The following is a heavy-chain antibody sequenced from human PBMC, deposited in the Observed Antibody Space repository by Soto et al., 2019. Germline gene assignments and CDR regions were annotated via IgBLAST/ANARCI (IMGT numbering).Heavy chain of an antibody. Sequence: PEGSLRLSCEASGTMFSHDCRNWVRQGLGKGLEWIARIISGGSRVTYADSVEGRFTITRDNAKNMLFLEMHSLTVEDTAVYYCARERTSKGGLDVWGQGTTVTVSS. CDR2: IISGGSRV. V-gene: IGHV3-74*01. CDR3: ARERTSKGGLDV. CDR1: GTMFSHDC. J-gene: IGHJ6*02.